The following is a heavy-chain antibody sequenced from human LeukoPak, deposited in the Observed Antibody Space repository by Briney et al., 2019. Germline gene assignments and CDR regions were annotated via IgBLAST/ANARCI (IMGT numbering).Heavy chain of an antibody. V-gene: IGHV3-48*03. J-gene: IGHJ6*02. Sequence: GGSLRLSCAASGFTFSSYEMNWVRQAPGKGLEWVSYISSSGSTIFYTDSVKGRFTISRDNAKNSLYLQMNSLRAEDTAVYYCARGLSSSFFYGMDVWGQGTTVTVPS. D-gene: IGHD2-2*01. CDR2: ISSSGSTI. CDR1: GFTFSSYE. CDR3: ARGLSSSFFYGMDV.